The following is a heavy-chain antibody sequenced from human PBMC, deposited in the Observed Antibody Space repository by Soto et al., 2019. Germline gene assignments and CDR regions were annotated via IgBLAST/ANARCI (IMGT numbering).Heavy chain of an antibody. J-gene: IGHJ4*02. D-gene: IGHD3-3*01. V-gene: IGHV3-30-3*01. CDR3: AREGPLDIWSGLGLDY. CDR2: ISYDATKE. Sequence: QVQLVESGGGVVHPGESLRLSCATSGFTFVNFALHWVRQVPGKGLEWVAGISYDATKEYYADSVKGQFIISRASSKNTVFLEMNDLRPEDTAVYFCAREGPLDIWSGLGLDYWGQGTLVTVSS. CDR1: GFTFVNFA.